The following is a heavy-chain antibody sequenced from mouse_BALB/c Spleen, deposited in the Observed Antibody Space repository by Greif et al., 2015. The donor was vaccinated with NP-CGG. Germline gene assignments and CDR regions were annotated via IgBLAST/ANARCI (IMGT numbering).Heavy chain of an antibody. J-gene: IGHJ4*01. CDR2: IDPANGNT. CDR3: ARSGVRRGYAMDY. D-gene: IGHD2-14*01. V-gene: IGHV14-3*02. Sequence: EVKLVESGAELVKPGASVKLSCTASGFNIKDTYMHWVKQRPEQGLEWIGRIDPANGNTKYDPKFQGKATITADTSSNTAYLQLSSLTSEDTAVYYCARSGVRRGYAMDYWGQGTSVTVSS. CDR1: GFNIKDTY.